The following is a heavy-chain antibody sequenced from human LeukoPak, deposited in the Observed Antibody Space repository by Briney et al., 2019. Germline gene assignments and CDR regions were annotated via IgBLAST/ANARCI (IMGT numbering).Heavy chain of an antibody. J-gene: IGHJ4*02. CDR2: ISDTGGTT. Sequence: PGGSLRLSCAASGFTFSSYSMAWVRQAPGVGLEWVSVISDTGGTTYYADSVKGRFTISRDNSKNTLYLQMNSLRAEDTAVYFCARAAMVRGVDYFDYWGQGTLVTVST. V-gene: IGHV3-23*01. D-gene: IGHD3-10*01. CDR1: GFTFSSYS. CDR3: ARAAMVRGVDYFDY.